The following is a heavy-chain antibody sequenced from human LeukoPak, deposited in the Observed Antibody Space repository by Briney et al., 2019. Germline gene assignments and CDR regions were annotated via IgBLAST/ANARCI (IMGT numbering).Heavy chain of an antibody. J-gene: IGHJ4*02. V-gene: IGHV4-4*02. Sequence: SGTLSLTCAVSGGSISSSNWWSWVRQPPGKGLEWIGEIYHSGSTNYNPSLKSRVTISVDKSKNQFSLKLSSVTAADTAVYYCAAVAYYYDSSGYLYYFDYWGQGTLATVSS. CDR1: GGSISSSNW. CDR2: IYHSGST. CDR3: AAVAYYYDSSGYLYYFDY. D-gene: IGHD3-22*01.